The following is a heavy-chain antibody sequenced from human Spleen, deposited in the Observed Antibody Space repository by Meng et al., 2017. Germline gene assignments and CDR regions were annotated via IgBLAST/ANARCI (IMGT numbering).Heavy chain of an antibody. CDR2: INHSGST. CDR1: GGSIRYYY. V-gene: IGHV4-34*01. Sequence: VQQLAWGDGLLKPLETLSLHCVVSGGSIRYYYWSWIRQPPGKGLGWIGGINHSGSTNYNPSLESRATISVDTSQNNLSLKLSSVTAADSAVYYCARGPTTMAHDFGYWGQGTLVTVSS. D-gene: IGHD4-11*01. CDR3: ARGPTTMAHDFGY. J-gene: IGHJ4*02.